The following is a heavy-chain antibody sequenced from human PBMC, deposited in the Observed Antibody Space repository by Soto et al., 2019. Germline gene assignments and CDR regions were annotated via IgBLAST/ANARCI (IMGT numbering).Heavy chain of an antibody. CDR1: GFTVSSNY. J-gene: IGHJ4*02. CDR3: AREIGTSLDS. Sequence: EVQLVESGGGLIQPGGSLRLSCTASGFTVSSNYMTWVRQAPGKGLEWVSVIYSDGSTYYADSVKGRFTISRDNSKTALFLQMNSLRAEDTAMYYCAREIGTSLDSWGQGTLVTVSS. CDR2: IYSDGST. D-gene: IGHD6-13*01. V-gene: IGHV3-53*01.